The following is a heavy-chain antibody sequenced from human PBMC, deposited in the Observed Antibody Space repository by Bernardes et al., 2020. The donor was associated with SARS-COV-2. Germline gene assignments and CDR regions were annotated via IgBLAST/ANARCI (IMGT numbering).Heavy chain of an antibody. CDR1: GFTFSNAW. D-gene: IGHD2-2*01. Sequence: GGSLRLSCAASGFTFSNAWMSWVRQAPGKGLEWVGRIKSKTDGGTTDYAAPVKGRFTISRDDSKNTLYLQMNSLKTEDTAVYYCTTTPHGIVVVPAALDLVYWGQGTLVTVSS. CDR3: TTTPHGIVVVPAALDLVY. V-gene: IGHV3-15*01. J-gene: IGHJ4*02. CDR2: IKSKTDGGTT.